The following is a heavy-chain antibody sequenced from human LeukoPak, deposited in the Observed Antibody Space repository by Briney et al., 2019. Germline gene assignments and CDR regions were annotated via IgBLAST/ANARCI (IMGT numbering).Heavy chain of an antibody. Sequence: GESLEISCQGSGYSFTSYWISWVRQLPGKGLEWMGRIDPSDSYTNYSPSFQGHVTISADKSISTAYLQWSSLKASDTAMYYCARHDRYCSSTSCYAPDYWGQGTLVTVSS. D-gene: IGHD2-2*01. CDR3: ARHDRYCSSTSCYAPDY. J-gene: IGHJ4*02. CDR1: GYSFTSYW. V-gene: IGHV5-10-1*01. CDR2: IDPSDSYT.